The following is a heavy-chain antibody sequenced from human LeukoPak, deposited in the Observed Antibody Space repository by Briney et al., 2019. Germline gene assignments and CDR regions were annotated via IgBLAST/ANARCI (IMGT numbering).Heavy chain of an antibody. V-gene: IGHV3-23*01. Sequence: GGSLRLSCAVSGITLSNYGMTWVRQAPGKGLEWVAGISDTGGRTNYADSVKGRFTISRDNPKNTLYLQTNSLRAEDTAVYFCAKRGVVIRVILVGFHKEAYYFDSWGQGALVTVSS. D-gene: IGHD3-22*01. CDR2: ISDTGGRT. CDR3: AKRGVVIRVILVGFHKEAYYFDS. CDR1: GITLSNYG. J-gene: IGHJ4*02.